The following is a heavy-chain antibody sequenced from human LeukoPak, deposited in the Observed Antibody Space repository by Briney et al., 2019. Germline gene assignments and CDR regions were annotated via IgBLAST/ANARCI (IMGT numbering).Heavy chain of an antibody. CDR2: ISSNGANS. Sequence: GGSLRLSCAASGFSFNYAAMTWVRQAPGKGLEWVSLISSNGANSYYADSVKGRFTISRDTYKNTLYLQMTSLRAEDTALYYCGKGLYSAYSDWGQGTLVAVSS. CDR1: GFSFNYAA. CDR3: GKGLYSAYSD. V-gene: IGHV3-23*01. J-gene: IGHJ4*02. D-gene: IGHD3-22*01.